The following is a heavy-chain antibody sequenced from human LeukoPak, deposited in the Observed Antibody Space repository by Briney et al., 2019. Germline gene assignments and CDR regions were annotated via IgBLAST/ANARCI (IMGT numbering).Heavy chain of an antibody. V-gene: IGHV3-74*01. Sequence: PGGSLSLFCTVSGFFLRRYWMLWVRQAPGKGLVWVSRINSDGSSTNYADSVKGRFTITRDNAKNTLFLEMNSLRAEDTAVYYCATGDGDSRYYFDSWGQGTQVTVSS. J-gene: IGHJ4*02. CDR3: ATGDGDSRYYFDS. CDR1: GFFLRRYW. D-gene: IGHD4-17*01. CDR2: INSDGSST.